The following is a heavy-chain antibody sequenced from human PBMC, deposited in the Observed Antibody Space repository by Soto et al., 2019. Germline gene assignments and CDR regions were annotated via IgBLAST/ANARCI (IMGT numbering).Heavy chain of an antibody. Sequence: GGSLRLSCAAAGFTFSSYAMTWVRQAPGKGMEWVSAIGSGGRTSYADSVKGRFTISRDNAKNTLYRQMNSLRAEETAVYYCAIWAHVRDGYNKPLDYWGQGTLVTVSS. CDR2: IGSGGRT. CDR1: GFTFSSYA. V-gene: IGHV3-23*01. D-gene: IGHD5-12*01. J-gene: IGHJ4*02. CDR3: AIWAHVRDGYNKPLDY.